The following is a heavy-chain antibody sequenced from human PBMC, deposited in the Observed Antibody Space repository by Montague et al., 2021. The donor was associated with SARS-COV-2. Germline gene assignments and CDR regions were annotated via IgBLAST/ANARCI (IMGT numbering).Heavy chain of an antibody. V-gene: IGHV4-59*01. D-gene: IGHD3-10*01. CDR1: GGSISSYY. J-gene: IGHJ6*02. Sequence: SETRSLTCTVSGGSISSYYWSWIRQPSGKGLEWIGYIYYSGSTNYNPSLKSRVTISVDTSKNQFSLKLSSVTAADTAVYYCAREGSGRGYYYYGMDVWGQGTTVTVSS. CDR2: IYYSGST. CDR3: AREGSGRGYYYYGMDV.